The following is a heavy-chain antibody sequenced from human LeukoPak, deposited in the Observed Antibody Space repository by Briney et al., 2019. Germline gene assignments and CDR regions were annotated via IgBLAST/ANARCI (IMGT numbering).Heavy chain of an antibody. CDR2: ISAYNGNT. CDR3: ARDLGIRRPDTGPSGDWFDP. J-gene: IGHJ5*02. CDR1: GYTFTSYG. V-gene: IGHV1-18*01. Sequence: ASVKVSCKASGYTFTSYGISWVRQAPGQGLEWMGWISAYNGNTNYAQKLQGRVTMTTDTSTSTAYMELRSLRSDDTAVYYCARDLGIRRPDTGPSGDWFDPWGQGTLVTVSS. D-gene: IGHD7-27*01.